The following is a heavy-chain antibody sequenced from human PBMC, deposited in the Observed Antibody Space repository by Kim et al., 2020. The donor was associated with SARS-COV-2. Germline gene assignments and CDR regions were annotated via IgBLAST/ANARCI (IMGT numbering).Heavy chain of an antibody. Sequence: SETLSLTCIVSGDSAHRGPQHWDWIRQSPGKGLEWIGGIHQSGTTNYNPALKSRVTISADASSKQFSLNLTSVTAADTAVYYCATPTVVVTATPFQYYGLDVWGQGITVTVSS. D-gene: IGHD2-21*01. CDR3: ATPTVVVTATPFQYYGLDV. CDR2: IHQSGTT. CDR1: GDSAHRGPQH. V-gene: IGHV4-39*01. J-gene: IGHJ6*02.